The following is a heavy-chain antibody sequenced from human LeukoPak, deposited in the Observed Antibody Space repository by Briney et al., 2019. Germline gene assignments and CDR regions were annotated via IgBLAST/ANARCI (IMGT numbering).Heavy chain of an antibody. J-gene: IGHJ6*02. D-gene: IGHD4-17*01. CDR3: ARDRSPYGDYGYYYYYGMDV. V-gene: IGHV4-31*03. CDR2: IYYSGST. Sequence: SQTLSLTCTVSGGSISSGGYYWSWIRQHPGKGLEWIGYIYYSGSTYYNPSLKSRVTISVDTSKNQFSLKLSSVTAADTAVYYCARDRSPYGDYGYYYYYGMDVWGQGTTVTVSS. CDR1: GGSISSGGYY.